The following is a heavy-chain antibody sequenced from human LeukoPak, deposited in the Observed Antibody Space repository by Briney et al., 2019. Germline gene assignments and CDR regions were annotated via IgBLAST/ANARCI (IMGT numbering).Heavy chain of an antibody. D-gene: IGHD4-17*01. CDR3: AKLTYGDYGDPP. Sequence: GGSLRLSCAAFGFTLSNSGMSWVRQAPGKGLEWVSSIGGSGGKTYYADPVKGRFTMSRDNPKNTLYLQMNNLRAEDTAVYYCAKLTYGDYGDPPWGQGTLVTVSS. V-gene: IGHV3-23*01. CDR2: IGGSGGKT. CDR1: GFTLSNSG. J-gene: IGHJ5*02.